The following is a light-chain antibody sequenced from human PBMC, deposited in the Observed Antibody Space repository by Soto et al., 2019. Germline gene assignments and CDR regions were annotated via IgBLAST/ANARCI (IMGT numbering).Light chain of an antibody. CDR3: SLYVSNSTVV. J-gene: IGLJ3*02. V-gene: IGLV2-14*01. Sequence: QSALTQPASVSGSPGQSITISCTGTSSDVGDYNYVSWYQQHPGKAPKLMIYEVSHRPSGVSNRFSGSKSGYTASLTISGLQDEDEADYYCSLYVSNSTVVFGGGTKLTVL. CDR1: SSDVGDYNY. CDR2: EVS.